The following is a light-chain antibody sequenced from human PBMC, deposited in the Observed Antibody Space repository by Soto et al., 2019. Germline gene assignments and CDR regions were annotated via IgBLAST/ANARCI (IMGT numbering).Light chain of an antibody. V-gene: IGKV1-5*01. CDR2: AAS. J-gene: IGKJ5*01. Sequence: DMKMTHSPSSLSAAVGDRFTITCRASQSMSNYLSWYQQKPGKAPKLLIYAASSLESGVPSRFSGTGSGTEFTLSIDSLQPDDFATYYCQQYHTSSITFGQGTRLEIK. CDR3: QQYHTSSIT. CDR1: QSMSNY.